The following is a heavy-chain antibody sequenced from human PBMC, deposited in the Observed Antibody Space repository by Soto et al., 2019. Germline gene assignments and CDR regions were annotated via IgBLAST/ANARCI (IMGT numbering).Heavy chain of an antibody. D-gene: IGHD3-22*01. CDR3: ARAPLYDSSGSKGLFGY. CDR2: ISYDGSNK. Sequence: GGSLRLSCAASGFTFSSYAMHWVRQAPGKGLEWVAVISYDGSNKYYADSVKGRFTISRDNSKNTLYLQMNSLRAEDTVVYYCARAPLYDSSGSKGLFGYWGQGTLVTVSS. CDR1: GFTFSSYA. V-gene: IGHV3-30-3*01. J-gene: IGHJ4*02.